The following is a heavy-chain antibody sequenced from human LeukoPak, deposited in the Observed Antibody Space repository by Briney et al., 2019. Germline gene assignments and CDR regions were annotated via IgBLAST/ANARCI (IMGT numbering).Heavy chain of an antibody. Sequence: GASVKVSCKASGGTFSSYAISWVRQAPGQGLEWMGGIIPIFGTANYAQKFQGRVTITADESTSTAYMELSSLRSEDTAVYYCATRGYSSGCLGHWGQGTLVTVSS. D-gene: IGHD6-19*01. CDR1: GGTFSSYA. V-gene: IGHV1-69*13. CDR3: ATRGYSSGCLGH. J-gene: IGHJ4*02. CDR2: IIPIFGTA.